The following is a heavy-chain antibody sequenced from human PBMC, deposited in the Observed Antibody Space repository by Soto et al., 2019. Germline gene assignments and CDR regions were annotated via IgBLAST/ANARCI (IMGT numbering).Heavy chain of an antibody. CDR3: AKDLNDIVEVPEQI. J-gene: IGHJ4*02. D-gene: IGHD2-2*01. CDR1: GFTFSSYG. CDR2: ISYDGSNK. V-gene: IGHV3-30*18. Sequence: LRLSCAASGFTFSSYGMHWVRQAPGKGLEWVAVISYDGSNKYYADSVKGRFTISRDNSKNTLYLQMNSLRAEDTAVYYCAKDLNDIVEVPEQIWGQGTLVTVSS.